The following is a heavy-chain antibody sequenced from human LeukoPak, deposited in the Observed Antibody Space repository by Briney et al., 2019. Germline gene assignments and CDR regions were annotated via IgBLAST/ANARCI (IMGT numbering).Heavy chain of an antibody. D-gene: IGHD2-2*01. CDR1: GFTFSSYG. CDR2: ISYDGSNK. Sequence: PGGSLRLSCAASGFTFSSYGMHWVRQAPGKGLEWVAVISYDGSNKYYADSVKGRFTISRDNSKNTLYLQMNSLRAEDTAVYYCANYGNQLLTMQYWGQGTLVTVSS. J-gene: IGHJ4*02. V-gene: IGHV3-30*18. CDR3: ANYGNQLLTMQY.